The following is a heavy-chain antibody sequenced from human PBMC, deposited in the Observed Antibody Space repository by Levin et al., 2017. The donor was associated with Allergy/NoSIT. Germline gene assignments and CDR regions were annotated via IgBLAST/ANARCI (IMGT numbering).Heavy chain of an antibody. V-gene: IGHV3-30*03. CDR1: GFSFSNYG. Sequence: QPGGSLRLSCAATGFSFSNYGMYWVRQAPGKGLECVAAISYDERSFYHEGSVRGRFTISRDNSKSTLFLQMNSLKVEDTAVYYCARSLSATEWRSAMDVWGQGTTVTVSS. CDR3: ARSLSATEWRSAMDV. J-gene: IGHJ6*02. CDR2: ISYDERSF. D-gene: IGHD5-24*01.